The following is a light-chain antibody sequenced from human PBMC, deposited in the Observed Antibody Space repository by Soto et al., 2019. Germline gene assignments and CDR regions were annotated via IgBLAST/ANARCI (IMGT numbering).Light chain of an antibody. CDR3: QQLNSYPNT. J-gene: IGKJ2*01. V-gene: IGKV1-5*01. CDR1: QSISSW. CDR2: AAS. Sequence: DTQMTQSPSTLSASVGDRVTITCRASQSISSWLAWYQQKPGKAPNLLIYAASTLQSGVPSRFSGSGSGTEFTLTISNLQPEDFATYYCQQLNSYPNTFGQGTKLEIK.